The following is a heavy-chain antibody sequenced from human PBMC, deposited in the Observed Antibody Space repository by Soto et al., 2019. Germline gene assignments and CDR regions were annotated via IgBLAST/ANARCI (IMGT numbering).Heavy chain of an antibody. CDR3: ARGSETMVRGVIIVYYYGMDV. V-gene: IGHV3-53*01. J-gene: IGHJ6*02. Sequence: GGSLRLSCAASGFTVSSNYMSWVRQAPGKGLEWVSVIYSGGSTYYADSVKGRFTISRDNSKNTLYLQMNSLRAEDTAVYYCARGSETMVRGVIIVYYYGMDVWGQGTTVTVSS. CDR1: GFTVSSNY. D-gene: IGHD3-10*01. CDR2: IYSGGST.